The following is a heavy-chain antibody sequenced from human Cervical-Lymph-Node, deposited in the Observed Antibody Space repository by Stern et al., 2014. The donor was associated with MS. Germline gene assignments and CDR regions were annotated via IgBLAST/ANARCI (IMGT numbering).Heavy chain of an antibody. CDR2: IRSKGYGGTT. D-gene: IGHD6-13*01. CDR3: TRARYSSTWYASGNWFDP. Sequence: EVQLVESGGGLVQPGRSLRLSCTASGFSFGAYAMSWFRQAPGKGLEGVGFIRSKGYGGTTEYAASVKGRFTISRDDSKSIAYLQMNGLKTEDTAVYYCTRARYSSTWYASGNWFDPWGQGTLVTVSS. J-gene: IGHJ5*02. CDR1: GFSFGAYA. V-gene: IGHV3-49*03.